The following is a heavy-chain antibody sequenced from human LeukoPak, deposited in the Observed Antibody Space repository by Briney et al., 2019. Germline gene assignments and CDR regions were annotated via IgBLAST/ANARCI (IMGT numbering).Heavy chain of an antibody. D-gene: IGHD6-6*01. CDR1: RFTFSTYW. J-gene: IGHJ4*02. Sequence: GGSLRLSCAASRFTFSTYWMSWVRQAPGKGLEWVANIKQDGSEKYYVDSVKGRFTISRDNAKNSLYLQMNGLRAEDTAVYYCARDGVFRSSAPDYWGQGTLVTVSS. CDR2: IKQDGSEK. CDR3: ARDGVFRSSAPDY. V-gene: IGHV3-7*01.